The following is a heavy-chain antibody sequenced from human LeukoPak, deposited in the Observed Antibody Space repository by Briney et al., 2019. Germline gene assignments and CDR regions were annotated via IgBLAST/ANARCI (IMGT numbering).Heavy chain of an antibody. D-gene: IGHD1-26*01. V-gene: IGHV3-66*01. J-gene: IGHJ3*02. CDR2: IYSGGST. CDR3: ARDPGRLNDAFDI. Sequence: GGSLRLSCAVSGFTVSSNYMSWVRQAPGKGLEWVSVIYSGGSTYYADSVKGRFTISRDNSKNTLYLQMNSLRAEDTAVYYCARDPGRLNDAFDIWGQGTMVTVSS. CDR1: GFTVSSNY.